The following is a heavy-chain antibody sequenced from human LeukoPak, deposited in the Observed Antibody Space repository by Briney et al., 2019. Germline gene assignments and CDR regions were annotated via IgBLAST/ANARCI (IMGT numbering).Heavy chain of an antibody. CDR2: INHSGST. CDR3: ARGLTSPKTYYYDSRGYYYGPSVRASGYYFDY. V-gene: IGHV4-34*01. CDR1: GGSFSGYY. J-gene: IGHJ4*02. D-gene: IGHD3-22*01. Sequence: SETLSLTCAVYGGSFSGYYWSWIRQPPGKGLEWIGEINHSGSTNYNPSLKSRVTISVDTSKNQFSLKLSSVTAADTAVYYCARGLTSPKTYYYDSRGYYYGPSVRASGYYFDYWGQGTLVTVSS.